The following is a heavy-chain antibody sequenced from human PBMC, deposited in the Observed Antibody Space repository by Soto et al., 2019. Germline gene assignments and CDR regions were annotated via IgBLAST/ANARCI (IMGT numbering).Heavy chain of an antibody. CDR2: ITDSGGST. Sequence: GGSLRLSCAASGFTFSIVAMAWVRQAPGKGLEWVSSITDSGGSTDYADSVKGRFTISRDNSRNTLYLQMNSLRADDTAVYYCAKLYWNPRYFDYWGQGTRVTVS. V-gene: IGHV3-23*01. CDR3: AKLYWNPRYFDY. D-gene: IGHD1-1*01. CDR1: GFTFSIVA. J-gene: IGHJ4*02.